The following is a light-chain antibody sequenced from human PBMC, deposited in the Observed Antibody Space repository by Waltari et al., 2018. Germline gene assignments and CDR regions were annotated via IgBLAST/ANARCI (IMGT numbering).Light chain of an antibody. V-gene: IGLV2-23*01. CDR2: EGS. CDR1: SSDVGMYNL. J-gene: IGLJ2*01. Sequence: QSALTQPASVSGAPGQSITVSCTGTSSDVGMYNLFSWYQQHPGQAPKLMIYEGSTRPSGVSYRFSGSKSGNTASLTISGLQAEDEADYYCCSYAGSSTLLFGGGTKVTVL. CDR3: CSYAGSSTLL.